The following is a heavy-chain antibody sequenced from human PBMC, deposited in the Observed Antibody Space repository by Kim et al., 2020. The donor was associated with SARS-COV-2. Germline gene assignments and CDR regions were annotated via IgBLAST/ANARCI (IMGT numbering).Heavy chain of an antibody. Sequence: GGSLRLSCAASGFSFKNSGMSWVRQAPGKGLEWVSVIFCGGSGTHYFDSLKGRFSISRDYSQNTLYLQIHNLPAEDTAVYYCAKHRHVTNVTSYWCFDLWGHGTLVTVSS. V-gene: IGHV3-23*03. CDR1: GFSFKNSG. J-gene: IGHJ2*01. CDR3: AKHRHVTNVTSYWCFDL. D-gene: IGHD2-8*01. CDR2: IFCGGSGT.